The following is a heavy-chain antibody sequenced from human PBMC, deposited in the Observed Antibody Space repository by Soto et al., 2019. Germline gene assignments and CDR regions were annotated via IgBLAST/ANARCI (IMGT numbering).Heavy chain of an antibody. Sequence: SGPTLVNPPETLTLTYTVSGFPLPTGKMGVSWIRQPPGKALEWLAHIFSDNERSYSTSLQCRLTIPKDTSGSQVVLSMTNVGPVDTATYYCARLNVDSYQFYYAMDVWGQGTTVTVSS. V-gene: IGHV2-26*01. D-gene: IGHD4-17*01. CDR2: IFSDNER. CDR3: ARLNVDSYQFYYAMDV. J-gene: IGHJ6*02. CDR1: GFPLPTGKMG.